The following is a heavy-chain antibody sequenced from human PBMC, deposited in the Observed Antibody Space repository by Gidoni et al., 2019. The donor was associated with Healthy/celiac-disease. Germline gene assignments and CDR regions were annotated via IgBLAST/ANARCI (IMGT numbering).Heavy chain of an antibody. CDR2: IYTSGST. CDR3: ARGVVAATNFDY. V-gene: IGHV4-61*02. J-gene: IGHJ4*02. CDR1: GGSISSGSYY. D-gene: IGHD2-15*01. Sequence: QVQLQESGPGLVKPSQTLSLTCTVSGGSISSGSYYWSWIRQPAGKGLEWIGRIYTSGSTNYNPSLKSRVTISVDTSKNQFSLKLSSVTAADTAVYYCARGVVAATNFDYWGQGTLVTVSS.